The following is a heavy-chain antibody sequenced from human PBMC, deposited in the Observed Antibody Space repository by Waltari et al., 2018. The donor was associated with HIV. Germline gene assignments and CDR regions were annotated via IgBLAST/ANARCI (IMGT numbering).Heavy chain of an antibody. J-gene: IGHJ4*02. CDR3: TRAPLVETTWYYFDY. CDR1: GFNLDDYG. V-gene: IGHV3-49*04. CDR2: IRPKRFSAAT. D-gene: IGHD1-26*01. Sequence: EGQLAESGGGLVQPGRSLRLSCAVSGFNLDDYGLAWVRQAPGKGLEWIGFIRPKRFSAATEYAASVKGRFSISKDDSKTIAYLQMDSLRVEDTAVYYCTRAPLVETTWYYFDYWGQGTLVTVSS.